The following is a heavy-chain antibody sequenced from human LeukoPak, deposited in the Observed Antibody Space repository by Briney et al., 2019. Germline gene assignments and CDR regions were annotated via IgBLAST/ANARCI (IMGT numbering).Heavy chain of an antibody. J-gene: IGHJ4*02. CDR1: GFTFSSYG. CDR2: IWYDGSKQ. CDR3: ARLIGWSRVGP. D-gene: IGHD6-19*01. Sequence: GGSMRLSCAASGFTFSSYGMHWVRQAPGKGLEWVALIWYDGSKQYYADSVKGRFTISRDNSKNTLHLQMNSLRAEDTAVFYCARLIGWSRVGPWGQGDRVTVSS. V-gene: IGHV3-33*01.